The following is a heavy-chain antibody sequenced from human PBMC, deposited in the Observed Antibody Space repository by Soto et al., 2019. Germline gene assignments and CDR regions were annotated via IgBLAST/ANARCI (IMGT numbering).Heavy chain of an antibody. D-gene: IGHD6-25*01. CDR2: IKNKANSYTT. CDR1: GFTFSDHY. Sequence: EVQLVESGGGLVQPGGSLRLSCAASGFTFSDHYMDWVRQAPGKGLEWVGRIKNKANSYTTEYAASVKGRFTISRDDSKNSLDLQMNSLKTEDTAVYYCARVRLVGTTRLFDYWGQGTLVTVSS. J-gene: IGHJ4*02. V-gene: IGHV3-72*01. CDR3: ARVRLVGTTRLFDY.